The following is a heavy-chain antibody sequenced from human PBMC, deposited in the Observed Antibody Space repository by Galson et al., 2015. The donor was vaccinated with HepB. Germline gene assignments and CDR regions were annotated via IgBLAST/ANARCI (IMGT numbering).Heavy chain of an antibody. CDR3: AREGGRGHYDYVWGSYEVDY. CDR1: GYTFTSYY. D-gene: IGHD3-16*01. J-gene: IGHJ4*02. Sequence: SVKVSCKASGYTFTSYYMHWVRQAPGQGLEWMGIINPSGGSTSYAQKFQGRVTMTRDTSTSTVYMELSSLRSEDTAVYYCAREGGRGHYDYVWGSYEVDYWGQGTLVTVSS. CDR2: INPSGGST. V-gene: IGHV1-46*01.